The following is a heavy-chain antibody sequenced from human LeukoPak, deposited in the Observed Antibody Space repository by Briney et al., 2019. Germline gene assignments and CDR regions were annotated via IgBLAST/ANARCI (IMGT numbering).Heavy chain of an antibody. J-gene: IGHJ4*02. CDR1: GVTFSNYG. V-gene: IGHV3-30*02. Sequence: GGSLRLSCAASGVTFSNYGMHWVRQAPGKGLEWVAYIRYDRSNKYYADSVKGRFTISRDNSKNMLYLQMNSLRAEDTAVYYCAKAGHIGWDYFDYWGQGTLVTVSS. CDR3: AKAGHIGWDYFDY. D-gene: IGHD3-16*01. CDR2: IRYDRSNK.